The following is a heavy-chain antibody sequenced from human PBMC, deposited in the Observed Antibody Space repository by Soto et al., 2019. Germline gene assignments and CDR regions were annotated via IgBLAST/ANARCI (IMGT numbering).Heavy chain of an antibody. CDR2: IYYSGST. CDR1: GGSISSYY. Sequence: SETLSLSCTVPGGSISSYYWSWIRKPPGKGLEWIGYIYYSGSTNYNPSLKSRVTISVDTSKNQFSLKLSSVTAADTAVYYCARRYGWAFDIWGQGTMVTVSS. V-gene: IGHV4-59*08. J-gene: IGHJ3*02. D-gene: IGHD3-16*01. CDR3: ARRYGWAFDI.